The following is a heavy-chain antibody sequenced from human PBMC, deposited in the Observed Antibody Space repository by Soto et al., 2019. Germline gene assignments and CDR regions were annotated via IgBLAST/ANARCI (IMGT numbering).Heavy chain of an antibody. CDR3: ARDLRDWGVFDI. Sequence: EVQLVESGGGLVQPGGSLRLSCAASGFSFSNYWMHWVRQAPGKGLVWVSVINIDGSSTPYADSVKGRFTISRDNAKRTVDLQMNSLRVEDTAVYYCARDLRDWGVFDIWGQGTVVTVSS. V-gene: IGHV3-74*03. CDR2: INIDGSST. CDR1: GFSFSNYW. J-gene: IGHJ3*02. D-gene: IGHD3-16*01.